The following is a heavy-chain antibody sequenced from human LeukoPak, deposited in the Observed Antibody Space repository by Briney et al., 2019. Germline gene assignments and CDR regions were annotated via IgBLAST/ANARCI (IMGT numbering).Heavy chain of an antibody. CDR3: AKDSSYSSSWYRSHYFDY. CDR2: ISGSGGST. CDR1: GFTFSSYS. J-gene: IGHJ4*02. Sequence: GGSLRLSCAASGFTFSSYSMNWVRQTPGKGLEWVSAISGSGGSTYYADSVKGRFTISRDNSKNTLYLQMNSLRAEDTAVYYCAKDSSYSSSWYRSHYFDYWGQGTLVTVSS. D-gene: IGHD6-13*01. V-gene: IGHV3-23*01.